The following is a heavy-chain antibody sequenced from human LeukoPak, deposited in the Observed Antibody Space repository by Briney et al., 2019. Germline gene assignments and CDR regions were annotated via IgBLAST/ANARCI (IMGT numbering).Heavy chain of an antibody. CDR2: INHNGRT. CDR1: GESFSNFY. J-gene: IGHJ6*02. D-gene: IGHD1-20*01. V-gene: IGHV4-34*01. CDR3: ARALRARITGTTASVYGMDV. Sequence: PSETLSLTCAVFGESFSNFYWTWIRQPPGKGLEWIVEINHNGRTNYNPSLKSRGSISADTSRNQVSLKLTSVTAADTAVYYCARALRARITGTTASVYGMDVWGQGTTVTVSS.